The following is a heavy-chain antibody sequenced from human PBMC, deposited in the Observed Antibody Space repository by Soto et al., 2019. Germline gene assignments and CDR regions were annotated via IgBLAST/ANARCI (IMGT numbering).Heavy chain of an antibody. J-gene: IGHJ6*02. D-gene: IGHD3-10*01. CDR3: ARPRFRGMDV. V-gene: IGHV3-7*03. CDR1: GFTFSNYF. CDR2: IKEDGSEK. Sequence: GGSLLLSCAASGFTFSNYFVSWVRQAPGKGLEWVANIKEDGSEKYYVESVKGRFTISRDNAKNSLYLQVNSLRDEDTAVYYCARPRFRGMDVWGQGTTVTVSS.